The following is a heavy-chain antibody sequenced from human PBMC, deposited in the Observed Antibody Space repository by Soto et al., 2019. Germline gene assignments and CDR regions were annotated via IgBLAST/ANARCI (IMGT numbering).Heavy chain of an antibody. J-gene: IGHJ4*02. V-gene: IGHV3-48*01. D-gene: IGHD2-15*01. Sequence: EVQLVESGGGLVQPGGSLRLSCAASGFTFSSYSMNWVRQAPGKGLEWVSYISSSSTIYYADSVKGRFTISRDNAKNSLYLQMNSLRAEDTAVYYCARDYCSGGSCYSGQFGYWGQGTLVTVSS. CDR2: ISSSSTI. CDR3: ARDYCSGGSCYSGQFGY. CDR1: GFTFSSYS.